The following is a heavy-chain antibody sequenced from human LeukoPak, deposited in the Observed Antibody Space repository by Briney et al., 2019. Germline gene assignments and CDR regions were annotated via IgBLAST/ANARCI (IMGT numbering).Heavy chain of an antibody. J-gene: IGHJ6*04. CDR1: GFTFSSYS. CDR2: ITSSSSHI. CDR3: AKVKMGATVTTFHYYGMDV. V-gene: IGHV3-21*06. Sequence: PGGSLRLSFEASGFTFSSYSMDWVRQAPGKGLERVSSITSSSSHIYYADSVKGRFTISRDNAKNSVYLQMNSLRAEDTAVYYCAKVKMGATVTTFHYYGMDVWGVGTTVTVSS. D-gene: IGHD4-11*01.